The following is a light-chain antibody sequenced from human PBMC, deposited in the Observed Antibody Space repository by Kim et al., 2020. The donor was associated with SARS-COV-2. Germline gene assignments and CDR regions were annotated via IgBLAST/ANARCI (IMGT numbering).Light chain of an antibody. V-gene: IGKV1-33*01. CDR2: GAS. CDR1: QDITHY. CDR3: QQYKNDPLT. J-gene: IGKJ4*01. Sequence: DIQMTQSPSSLSASIGDRVTITCQASQDITHYLNWYQQKPGKAPKLLIHGASNLETGIPSRFSGSRSGTNFTVTISSLQPEDFATYYCQQYKNDPLTFGGGTKVDIK.